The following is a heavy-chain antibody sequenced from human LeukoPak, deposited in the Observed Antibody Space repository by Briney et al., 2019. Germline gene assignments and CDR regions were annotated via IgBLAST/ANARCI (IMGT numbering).Heavy chain of an antibody. CDR1: GGSISSSSYY. D-gene: IGHD6-6*01. CDR3: ASSIAGRYYYLDA. J-gene: IGHJ6*03. CDR2: IYYSGST. Sequence: PSETLSLTCTVSGGSISSSSYYWGWIRQPPGKGLEWIGSIYYSGSTYYNPFLESRVTISVDTSKNQFSLKLSSVTAADTAVYYCASSIAGRYYYLDAWGKGTTVTVSS. V-gene: IGHV4-39*01.